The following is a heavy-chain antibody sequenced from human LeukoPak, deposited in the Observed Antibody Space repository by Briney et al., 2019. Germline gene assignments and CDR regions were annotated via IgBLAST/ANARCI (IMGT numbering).Heavy chain of an antibody. Sequence: GGSLRLSRAVAVITLSNYGMSWVRQAPGKGLEWVAGISDSGGRTNYADSVKGRFTLSRDNPKNTLILQMNSLRPEDTAVYFCAKRGVVIRGILVIGYHQEAYHYDFWGQGVMVTVSS. D-gene: IGHD3-10*01. J-gene: IGHJ4*02. V-gene: IGHV3-23*01. CDR2: ISDSGGRT. CDR3: AKRGVVIRGILVIGYHQEAYHYDF. CDR1: VITLSNYG.